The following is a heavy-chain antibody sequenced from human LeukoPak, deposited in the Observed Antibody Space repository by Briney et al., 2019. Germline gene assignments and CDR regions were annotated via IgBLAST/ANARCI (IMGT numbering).Heavy chain of an antibody. V-gene: IGHV3-7*01. CDR1: GFTFSDFW. J-gene: IGHJ4*02. D-gene: IGHD4-11*01. CDR3: TKVRSNHY. CDR2: INQDGSEN. Sequence: PGGSLRLSCAASGFTFSDFWMGWVRQAPGKGLEWVANINQDGSENYYVDSVKGRFTISRDNAKNSLYLQMNSLRAEDTAVYYCTKVRSNHYWGQGTLVTVST.